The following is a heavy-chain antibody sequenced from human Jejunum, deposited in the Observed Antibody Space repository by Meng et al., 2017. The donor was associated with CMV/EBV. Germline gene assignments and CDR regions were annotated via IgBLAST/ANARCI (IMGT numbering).Heavy chain of an antibody. CDR1: GYIFTGHN. D-gene: IGHD6-13*01. J-gene: IGHJ4*02. CDR2: INPNSGDT. Sequence: ASGYIFTGHNIHWVRQAPGQGLEWMGWINPNSGDTNYAQNFQGRVTMTRDTSISTAYMDVGRLKSDDTAVYYCARGDSSSWYNFDYWGQGTLVTVSS. V-gene: IGHV1-2*02. CDR3: ARGDSSSWYNFDY.